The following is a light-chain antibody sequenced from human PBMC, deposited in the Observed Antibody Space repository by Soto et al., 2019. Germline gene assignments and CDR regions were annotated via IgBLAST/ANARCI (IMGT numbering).Light chain of an antibody. V-gene: IGLV2-23*02. Sequence: QSVLTQPASVSGSPGQSITISCTGTSSDVGSYNLVSWYQQHPGKAPKVMIYEVSKRPSGVSNRLSGSKSGNTASLTISGLQAEDEADYYCCSYAGIYTWVFGGVTKLTVL. CDR1: SSDVGSYNL. J-gene: IGLJ3*02. CDR3: CSYAGIYTWV. CDR2: EVS.